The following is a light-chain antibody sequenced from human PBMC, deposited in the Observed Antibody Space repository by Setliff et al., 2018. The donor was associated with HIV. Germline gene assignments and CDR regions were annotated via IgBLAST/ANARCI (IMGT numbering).Light chain of an antibody. V-gene: IGLV2-18*02. Sequence: QSALAQPPSVSGSPGQSVTISCTGTSGDVGGYNCVSWYQQPPGTAPKLMISEVNNRPSGVPDHFSGSKSGNTASLTISGLQAEDEADYYCCSYAGSSTPYVFGTGTKGTV. CDR3: CSYAGSSTPYV. CDR1: SGDVGGYNC. CDR2: EVN. J-gene: IGLJ1*01.